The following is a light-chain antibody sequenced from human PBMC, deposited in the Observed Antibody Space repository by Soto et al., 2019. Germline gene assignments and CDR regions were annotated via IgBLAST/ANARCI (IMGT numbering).Light chain of an antibody. J-gene: IGKJ4*01. CDR3: PQYGSFALT. CDR1: QSVSRY. V-gene: IGKV3-20*01. CDR2: AAS. Sequence: EIVLTHSPGTLSLSPGEIATLSCRASQSVSRYLAWYQQKPGQAPRLLIYAASFRATGIPDRFSGSESGTDFTLTISRLEPEDFAVYYCPQYGSFALTFGGGTKLDIK.